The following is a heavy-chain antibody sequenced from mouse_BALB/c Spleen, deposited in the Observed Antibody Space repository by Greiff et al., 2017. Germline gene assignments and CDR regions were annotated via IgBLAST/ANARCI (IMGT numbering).Heavy chain of an antibody. CDR3: ARGGYGNYVDY. V-gene: IGHV14-1*02. D-gene: IGHD2-10*02. Sequence: EVQLQQSGAELVRPGALVKLSCKASGFNINDYYMHWVKQRPEQGLEWIGWIDPENGNTIYDPKFQGKASITADTSSNTAYLQLSSLTSEDTAVYYCARGGYGNYVDYWGQGTTLTVSA. J-gene: IGHJ2*01. CDR1: GFNINDYY. CDR2: IDPENGNT.